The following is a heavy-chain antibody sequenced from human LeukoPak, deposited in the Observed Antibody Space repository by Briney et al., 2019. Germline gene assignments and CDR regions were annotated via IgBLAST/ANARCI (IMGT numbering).Heavy chain of an antibody. CDR3: ARDPGKWLSAFDI. Sequence: GGSLRLSCAASGFTFSTYSMNWVRQAPGKGLELVSYISSSSSTIYYADSVKGRFTISRDNDKNSLYLQMNSLRDEDTAVYYCARDPGKWLSAFDIWGQGTMVTVSS. J-gene: IGHJ3*02. V-gene: IGHV3-48*02. CDR1: GFTFSTYS. CDR2: ISSSSSTI. D-gene: IGHD3-22*01.